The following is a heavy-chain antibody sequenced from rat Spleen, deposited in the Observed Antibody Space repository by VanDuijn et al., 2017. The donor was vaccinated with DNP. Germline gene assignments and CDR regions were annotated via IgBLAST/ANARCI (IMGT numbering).Heavy chain of an antibody. D-gene: IGHD1-10*01. CDR1: GFSLTSYN. CDR2: IWTGGST. Sequence: QVQLKESGPGLVQPSQTLSLTCTVSGFSLTSYNVHWVRQPTGKGLEWMGIIWTGGSTDYNSALKSRLSISRDTSKSQVFLKMNSLQTEDIATYYCARDNNYGAMDAWGQGTSVTVSS. CDR3: ARDNNYGAMDA. V-gene: IGHV2-30*01. J-gene: IGHJ4*01.